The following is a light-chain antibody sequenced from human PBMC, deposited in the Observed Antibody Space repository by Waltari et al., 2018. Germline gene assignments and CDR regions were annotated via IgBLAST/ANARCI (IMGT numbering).Light chain of an antibody. CDR3: QHYLRLPVT. CDR1: QSVTRA. CDR2: GAS. J-gene: IGKJ1*01. Sequence: EIVLTQSPGTLSLSPGESATLSCRTSQSVTRALAWYQQKPCQAPRLLIYGASNRATGIPDRFSGSGSGTDFSLTISSLEPEDFAVYYCQHYLRLPVTFGQGTKVEVK. V-gene: IGKV3-20*01.